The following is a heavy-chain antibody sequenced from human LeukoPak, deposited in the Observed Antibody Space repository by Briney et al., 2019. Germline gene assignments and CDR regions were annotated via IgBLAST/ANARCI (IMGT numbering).Heavy chain of an antibody. CDR1: GYTFTGYY. J-gene: IGHJ6*03. V-gene: IGHV1-2*02. CDR2: INPNSGGT. Sequence: ASVKVSCKASGYTFTGYYMHWVRQAPGQGLEWMGWINPNSGGTNYAQKFQGRVTMTRDTSISTAYMELSRLRSDDTAVYFCAREDNSGWGSSYYYYYMDVWGKGTTVTVSS. CDR3: AREDNSGWGSSYYYYYMDV. D-gene: IGHD6-19*01.